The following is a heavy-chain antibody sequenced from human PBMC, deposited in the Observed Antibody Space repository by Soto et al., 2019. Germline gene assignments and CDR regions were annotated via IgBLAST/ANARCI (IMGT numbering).Heavy chain of an antibody. J-gene: IGHJ4*02. D-gene: IGHD2-15*01. Sequence: ASVKVSCKASGYTFTGYYMHWVRQAPGQGLEWMGWINPNSGGTNYAQKFQGWVTMTRDTSISTAYMELSRLRSDDTAVYYCARGVPHCSGGSCYSWGYFDYWGQGTLVTVSS. CDR3: ARGVPHCSGGSCYSWGYFDY. CDR1: GYTFTGYY. V-gene: IGHV1-2*04. CDR2: INPNSGGT.